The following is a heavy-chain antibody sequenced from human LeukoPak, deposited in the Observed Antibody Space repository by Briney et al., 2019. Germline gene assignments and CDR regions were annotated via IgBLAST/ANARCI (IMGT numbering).Heavy chain of an antibody. CDR1: GASISSSDSY. V-gene: IGHV4-39*01. Sequence: PSETLFLTCTVSGASISSSDSYWSWIRQPPGKGLEWIGSIYRRGSTSYNPSLKSRVTVSEDMSKNHFSLRLSSVTAADTAVYYCARHVQDLGIKVWGQGTTVTVSS. CDR2: IYRRGST. CDR3: ARHVQDLGIKV. J-gene: IGHJ6*02.